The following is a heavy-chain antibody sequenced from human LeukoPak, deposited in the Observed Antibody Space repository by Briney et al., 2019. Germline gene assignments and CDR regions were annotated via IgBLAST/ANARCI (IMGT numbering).Heavy chain of an antibody. CDR3: ASTLSGAMPHFDY. J-gene: IGHJ4*02. D-gene: IGHD2-2*01. CDR1: GYTFTGYY. V-gene: IGHV1-2*02. Sequence: ASVKVSCKASGYTFTGYYMHWVRQAPGQGLEWMGWINPNSGGTNYAQKFQGRVTMTRDTSISIAYMELSRLRSDDTAVYYCASTLSGAMPHFDYWGQGTLVTVSS. CDR2: INPNSGGT.